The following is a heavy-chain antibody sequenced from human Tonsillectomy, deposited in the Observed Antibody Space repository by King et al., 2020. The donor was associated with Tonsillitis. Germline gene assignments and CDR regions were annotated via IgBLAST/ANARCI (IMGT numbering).Heavy chain of an antibody. V-gene: IGHV1-58*02. CDR3: AADLLAAGTIDY. Sequence: KLVESGPEVKKPGTSVKVSCKASGFTFTSSAMQWVRQARGQRLEWIGWIVVGSGNTNYAQKFQERVTMTRHMSTSTAYMELSSLRSEDTAVYYCAADLLAAGTIDYWGQGTLVTVSS. CDR2: IVVGSGNT. J-gene: IGHJ4*02. CDR1: GFTFTSSA. D-gene: IGHD1-1*01.